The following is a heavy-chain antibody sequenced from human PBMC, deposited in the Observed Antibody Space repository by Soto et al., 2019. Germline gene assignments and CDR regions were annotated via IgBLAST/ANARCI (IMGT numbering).Heavy chain of an antibody. CDR2: INRDGSEE. Sequence: PGRFLRLSFVASVLSFSCYWMTWVRQAPGKGLEWVANINRDGSEEHYVDSVKGRFTISRDNAKNSVYLQMDSLRGDDSAVYYCARDPGPRSASIRGLGWFDPWGQGTLVTVSS. V-gene: IGHV3-7*03. D-gene: IGHD2-2*01. J-gene: IGHJ5*02. CDR3: ARDPGPRSASIRGLGWFDP. CDR1: VLSFSCYW.